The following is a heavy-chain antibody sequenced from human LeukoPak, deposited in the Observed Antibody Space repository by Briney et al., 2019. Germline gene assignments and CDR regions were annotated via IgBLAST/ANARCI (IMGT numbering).Heavy chain of an antibody. Sequence: GGSLRLSCAASGFTFSSYSMNWVRQAPGKGLEWVSSISSSSSSIYYADSVQGRFTISRDNAKNSLYLQMDSLRAEDTAVYYCARAMGLQRQLALDYWGQGTQVTVSS. CDR1: GFTFSSYS. J-gene: IGHJ4*02. V-gene: IGHV3-21*01. D-gene: IGHD6-13*01. CDR2: ISSSSSSI. CDR3: ARAMGLQRQLALDY.